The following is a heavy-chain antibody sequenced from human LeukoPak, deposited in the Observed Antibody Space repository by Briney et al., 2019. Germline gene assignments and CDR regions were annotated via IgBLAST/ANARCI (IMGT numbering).Heavy chain of an antibody. Sequence: TSETLSLTCIVSGGSISSYYWSWIRQPAGKGLEWIGRIYTSGSTNYNPSLKSRVTMSVDTSKNQFSLKLSSVTAADTAVYYCARGGGYSSGWPYDYWGQGTLVTVSS. V-gene: IGHV4-4*07. J-gene: IGHJ4*02. CDR3: ARGGGYSSGWPYDY. CDR2: IYTSGST. CDR1: GGSISSYY. D-gene: IGHD6-19*01.